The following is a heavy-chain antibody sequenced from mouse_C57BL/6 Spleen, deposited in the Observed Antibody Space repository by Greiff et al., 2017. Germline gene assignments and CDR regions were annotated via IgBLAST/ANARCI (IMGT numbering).Heavy chain of an antibody. V-gene: IGHV1-61*01. D-gene: IGHD3-2*02. Sequence: QVHVKQPGAELVRPGSSVKLSCKASGYTFTSYWMDWVKQRPGQGLEWIGNIYPSDSETHYNQKFKDKATLTVDKSSSTAYMQLSSLTSEDSAVYYCARWGEGYGKDYWGQGTTLTVSS. J-gene: IGHJ2*01. CDR3: ARWGEGYGKDY. CDR2: IYPSDSET. CDR1: GYTFTSYW.